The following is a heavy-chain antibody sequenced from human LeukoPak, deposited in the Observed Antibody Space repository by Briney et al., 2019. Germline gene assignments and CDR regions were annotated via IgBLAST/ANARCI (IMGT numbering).Heavy chain of an antibody. D-gene: IGHD3-10*01. J-gene: IGHJ6*02. CDR1: GYTLTELS. V-gene: IGHV1-24*01. CDR3: ARDTDGSGSYYDPYYYYYGMDV. CDR2: FDPEDGET. Sequence: ASVKVSCKVSGYTLTELSMHWVRQAPGKGLEWMGGFDPEDGETIYAQKFQGRVTITADKSTSTAYMELSSLRSEDTAVYYCARDTDGSGSYYDPYYYYYGMDVWGQGTTVTVSS.